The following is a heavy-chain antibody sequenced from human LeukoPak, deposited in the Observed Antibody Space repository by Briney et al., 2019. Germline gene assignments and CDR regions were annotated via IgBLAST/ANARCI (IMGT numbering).Heavy chain of an antibody. CDR2: IIPILGIA. J-gene: IGHJ3*02. V-gene: IGHV1-69*04. CDR3: ARGSLWGAVAGAFDI. CDR1: GGTFSSYA. Sequence: GASVKVSCKASGGTFSSYAISWVRQAPGQGLEWMGRIIPILGIANYAQKFQGRVTITADKSTSTAYMELSSLRSEGTAVYYCARGSLWGAVAGAFDIWGQGTMVTVSS. D-gene: IGHD6-19*01.